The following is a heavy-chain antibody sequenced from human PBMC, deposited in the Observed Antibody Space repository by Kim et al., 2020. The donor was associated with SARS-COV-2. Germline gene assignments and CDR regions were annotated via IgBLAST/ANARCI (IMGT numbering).Heavy chain of an antibody. V-gene: IGHV3-9*01. CDR3: ASQQLAN. CDR1: GFSFDDNG. CDR2: ITRNSGRS. J-gene: IGHJ4*02. D-gene: IGHD6-13*01. Sequence: GGSLRLSCTASGFSFDDNGMHWVRQAPGKGLEWVSGITRNSGRSPYADSVKGRFTISRDNAKKSLYLQMNSLRGEDTALYYCASQQLANWGEGTLVTVSS.